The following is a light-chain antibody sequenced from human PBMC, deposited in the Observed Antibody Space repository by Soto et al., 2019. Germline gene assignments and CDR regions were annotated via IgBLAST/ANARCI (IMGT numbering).Light chain of an antibody. V-gene: IGLV1-40*01. J-gene: IGLJ1*01. Sequence: QSVLTQPPSVSGAPGRRVTISCTGSSSNIGAGYDVHWYQQLPGTAPNLLIYGNSNRPSGVPDRFSGSKSGTSASLAITGLQAEDEADYYCQSYDSSLSGKVFGTGTKSPS. CDR2: GNS. CDR3: QSYDSSLSGKV. CDR1: SSNIGAGYD.